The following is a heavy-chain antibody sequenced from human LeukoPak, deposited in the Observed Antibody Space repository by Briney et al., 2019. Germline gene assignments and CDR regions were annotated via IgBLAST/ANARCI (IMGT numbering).Heavy chain of an antibody. V-gene: IGHV5-51*01. CDR2: TYPCDADT. CDR1: GYSFTSYW. D-gene: IGHD3-22*01. CDR3: ARGTMINDRWFDP. Sequence: PGESLKISCKGSGYSFTSYWIGWERQTLGKGLEWLGITYPCDADTRYSPSLQGQVTISADNSISTAYLQLTSLKASDTAMYYCARGTMINDRWFDPWRQGTLVTVSS. J-gene: IGHJ5*02.